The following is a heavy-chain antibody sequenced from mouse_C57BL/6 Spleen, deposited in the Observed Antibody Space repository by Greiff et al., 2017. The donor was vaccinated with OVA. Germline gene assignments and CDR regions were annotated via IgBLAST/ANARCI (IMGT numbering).Heavy chain of an antibody. CDR1: GYTFTSYW. CDR3: ARSSDYDDGYAMDY. J-gene: IGHJ4*01. CDR2: IHPNSGST. Sequence: QVQLKESGAELVKPGASVKLSCKASGYTFTSYWMHWVKQRPGQGLEWIGMIHPNSGSTNYNEKFKSKATLTVDKSSSTAYMQLSSLTSEDSAVYYCARSSDYDDGYAMDYWGQGTSVTVSS. D-gene: IGHD2-4*01. V-gene: IGHV1-64*01.